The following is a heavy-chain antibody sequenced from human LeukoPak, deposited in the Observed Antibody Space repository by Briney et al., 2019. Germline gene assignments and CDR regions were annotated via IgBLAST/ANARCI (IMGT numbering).Heavy chain of an antibody. CDR3: ARDRSDYGDWMEFYYYYMDV. V-gene: IGHV3-7*01. CDR2: IKQNGSEK. J-gene: IGHJ6*03. Sequence: GGSLRLSCAASGFTFSSYWMSWVRQAPGKGLEWVANIKQNGSEKYYVDSVKGRFTISRDNAKNSLYLQMNSLRAEDTAVYYCARDRSDYGDWMEFYYYYMDVWGKGTTVTISS. CDR1: GFTFSSYW. D-gene: IGHD4-17*01.